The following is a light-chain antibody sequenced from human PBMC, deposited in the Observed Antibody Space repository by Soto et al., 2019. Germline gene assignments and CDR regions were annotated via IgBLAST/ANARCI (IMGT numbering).Light chain of an antibody. CDR3: QQYGSSSWT. CDR2: GAS. Sequence: EFVLTQSPGTLSLSPGERATLSCRASQSVSSNLAWYQQKPGQAPRLLIYGASTRATGIPARFSGSGSGTDFTLTISRLEPEDFAVYYCQQYGSSSWTFGQGTKVDIK. CDR1: QSVSSN. J-gene: IGKJ1*01. V-gene: IGKV3-20*01.